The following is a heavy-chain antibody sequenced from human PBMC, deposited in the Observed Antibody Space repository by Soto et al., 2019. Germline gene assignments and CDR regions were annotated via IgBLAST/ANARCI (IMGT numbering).Heavy chain of an antibody. Sequence: LSLTCAVYGGSFSGYYWIWIRQPPLKGLEWIGEINHSGSTNYNPSLKSRVTISVDTSKNQFSLKLSSVTAADTAVYYCARAGVRGVIITEPNWFDPWGQGTLVTVSS. CDR3: ARAGVRGVIITEPNWFDP. CDR1: GGSFSGYY. J-gene: IGHJ5*02. V-gene: IGHV4-34*01. D-gene: IGHD3-10*01. CDR2: INHSGST.